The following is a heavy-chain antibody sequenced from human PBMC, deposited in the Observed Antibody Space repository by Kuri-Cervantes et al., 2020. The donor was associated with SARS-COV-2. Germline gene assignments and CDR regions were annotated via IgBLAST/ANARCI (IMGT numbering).Heavy chain of an antibody. CDR2: ISYDGSNK. CDR3: AREESSSTQDY. V-gene: IGHV3-30*19. J-gene: IGHJ4*02. Sequence: LSLTCAASGFIFSNYGMHWVRQAPGKGLEWVAVISYDGSNKYYADSVKGRFTISRDNSKNTLYLQMNSLRAEDTAVYYCAREESSSTQDYWGQGTLVTVSS. CDR1: GFIFSNYG. D-gene: IGHD6-6*01.